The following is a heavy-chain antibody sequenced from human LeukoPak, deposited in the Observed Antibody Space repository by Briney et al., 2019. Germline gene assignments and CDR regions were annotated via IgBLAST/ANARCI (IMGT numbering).Heavy chain of an antibody. D-gene: IGHD3-3*01. CDR3: VKVGSEWYGNYFDY. CDR2: VNGDGTST. Sequence: GGSLRLSCAASGFTFSSYVMHWVRHAPGKRLMWVARVNGDGTSTVYADSVKGRFTISRDNAKNMMYLQMNSLRAEDTAVYYCVKVGSEWYGNYFDYWGQGTLVTV. CDR1: GFTFSSYV. V-gene: IGHV3-74*01. J-gene: IGHJ4*02.